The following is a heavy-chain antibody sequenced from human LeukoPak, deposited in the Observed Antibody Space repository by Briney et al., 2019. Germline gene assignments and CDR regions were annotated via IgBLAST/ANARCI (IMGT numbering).Heavy chain of an antibody. CDR2: ISGSGGST. CDR3: ARRPDRGAARLAYYFDY. Sequence: GGSLRLSCAASGFTFSSYAMSWVRQAPGKGLEWVSAISGSGGSTYYADSVKGRFTISRDNSKNTLYLQMNSLRAEDTAVYYCARRPDRGAARLAYYFDYWGQGTLVTVSS. J-gene: IGHJ4*02. D-gene: IGHD6-6*01. CDR1: GFTFSSYA. V-gene: IGHV3-23*01.